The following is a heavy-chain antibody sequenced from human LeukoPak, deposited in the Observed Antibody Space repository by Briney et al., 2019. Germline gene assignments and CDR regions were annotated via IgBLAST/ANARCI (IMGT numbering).Heavy chain of an antibody. D-gene: IGHD3-9*01. V-gene: IGHV4-61*09. J-gene: IGHJ4*02. CDR2: IHTSGNT. CDR3: ARVTGYTIEDYFDY. Sequence: SETLSLTCTVSGGSISSGSYCWSWIRQPAGKGLEWIGHIHTSGNTNYNPSLKSRVTISVDTSKNQFSLKLSSVTAAETAVYYCARVTGYTIEDYFDYWGQGTLVTVSS. CDR1: GGSISSGSYC.